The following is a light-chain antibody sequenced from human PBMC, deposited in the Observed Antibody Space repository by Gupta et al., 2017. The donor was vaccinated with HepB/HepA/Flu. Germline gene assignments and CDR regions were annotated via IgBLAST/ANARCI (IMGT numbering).Light chain of an antibody. CDR3: QQDNSFPVT. J-gene: IGKJ3*01. CDR2: AAS. V-gene: IGKV1-12*01. CDR1: QGLSSW. Sequence: DIQITQSASSVSASVGDRVTITCRASQGLSSWLAWYQQKPGKAPKLLIYAASRLKSGVPSRFSGSGTGTDFTLTISSRQPEDFANYYCQQDNSFPVTFGHGTKVDIK.